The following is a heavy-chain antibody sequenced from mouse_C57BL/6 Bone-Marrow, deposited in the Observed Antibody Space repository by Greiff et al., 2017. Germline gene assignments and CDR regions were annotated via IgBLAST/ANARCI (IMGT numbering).Heavy chain of an antibody. CDR3: ARYLRPRYAMDY. CDR2: IYPGSGST. V-gene: IGHV1-55*01. CDR1: GYTFTSYW. D-gene: IGHD5-1*01. Sequence: QVQLQQPGAELVKPGASVKMSCKASGYTFTSYWITWVKQRPGQGLEWIGDIYPGSGSTNYNEKFKSKATLTVDTSSSTAYMQLSSLTSEDAAVYYCARYLRPRYAMDYWGQGTSVTVSS. J-gene: IGHJ4*01.